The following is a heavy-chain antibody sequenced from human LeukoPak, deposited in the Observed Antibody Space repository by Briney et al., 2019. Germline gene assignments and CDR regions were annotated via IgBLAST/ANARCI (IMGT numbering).Heavy chain of an antibody. J-gene: IGHJ4*02. CDR2: ISGSGGST. CDR1: GFTFSSYG. V-gene: IGHV3-23*01. CDR3: AKGNGGYEYYFDY. D-gene: IGHD5-12*01. Sequence: PGGSLRLSCAASGFTFSSYGMSWVRQAPGKGLEWVSAISGSGGSTYYADSVKGRFTIPRDNSKNTLYLQMNSLRAEDTAVYYCAKGNGGYEYYFDYWGQGTLVTVSS.